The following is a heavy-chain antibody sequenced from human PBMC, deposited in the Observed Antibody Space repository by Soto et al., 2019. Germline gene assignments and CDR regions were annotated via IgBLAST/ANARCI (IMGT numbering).Heavy chain of an antibody. V-gene: IGHV3-23*01. J-gene: IGHJ4*02. CDR2: ISRYGDIT. D-gene: IGHD3-22*01. CDR1: GFTFNIYA. CDR3: AKDRYLDHDSRGYLFDN. Sequence: EVQLLESGGDLIQPGGSLRLSCAASGFTFNIYAMTWVRQAPGKGREWVSAISRYGDITYYADSVESRFSISRDNSKNTLYLQMNSQRAEDTAVYYCAKDRYLDHDSRGYLFDNWGQGTLVTVSS.